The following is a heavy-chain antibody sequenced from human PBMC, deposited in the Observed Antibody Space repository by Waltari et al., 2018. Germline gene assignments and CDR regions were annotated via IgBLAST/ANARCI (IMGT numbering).Heavy chain of an antibody. CDR3: ARGYNYDY. D-gene: IGHD5-12*01. J-gene: IGHJ4*02. CDR2: IYHSGST. V-gene: IGHV4-38-2*01. CDR1: GYSISSGYY. Sequence: QVQLQESGPGLVKPSETLSLTCAVSGYSISSGYYWGWIRQPPGKGLEWIGSIYHSGSTYYNPSLKSRVTISVDTSKNQFSLKLSSVTAADTAVYYCARGYNYDYWGQGTLVTVSS.